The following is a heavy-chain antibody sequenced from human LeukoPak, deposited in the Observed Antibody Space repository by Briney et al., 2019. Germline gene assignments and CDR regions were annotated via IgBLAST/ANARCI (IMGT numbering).Heavy chain of an antibody. CDR1: GFTFINYA. J-gene: IGHJ5*02. CDR2: IYSGGST. CDR3: ARDIRGYCSSTSCSNWFDP. D-gene: IGHD2-2*01. V-gene: IGHV3-66*01. Sequence: GGSLRLSCAASGFTFINYAMSWVRQAPGKGLEWFSVIYSGGSTYYADSVKGRFTISRDNSKNTLYLQMNSLRAEDTAVYYCARDIRGYCSSTSCSNWFDPWGQGTLVTVSS.